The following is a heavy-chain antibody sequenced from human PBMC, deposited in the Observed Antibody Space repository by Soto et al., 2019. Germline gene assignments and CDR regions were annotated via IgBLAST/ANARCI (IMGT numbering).Heavy chain of an antibody. CDR1: GFALGSRW. J-gene: IGHJ4*02. Sequence: EMHLVESGGGLVVPGGSLRLSCAASGFALGSRWMDWVRQAPGKGPEWVANIKEDGSESYYAVSVQGRFTISRDNAKNSLFLQMNSLMHEGTAVYYCVRETFHFDQWGQGTLVTVSS. CDR2: IKEDGSES. V-gene: IGHV3-7*01. CDR3: VRETFHFDQ.